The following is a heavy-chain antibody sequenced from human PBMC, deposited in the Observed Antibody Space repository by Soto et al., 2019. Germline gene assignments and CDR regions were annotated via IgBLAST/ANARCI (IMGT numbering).Heavy chain of an antibody. CDR2: ITGSSDSI. Sequence: EVHLVESGGGLVKPGGSLRLSCAASGFTFSTYTMNWVRQAPGKGLECVSSITGSSDSIYYADSLKGRFTIYRDNANNSLFLQMSRLRAEDTAVYYCARGSVIATFSWGQGTLVTVSS. J-gene: IGHJ4*02. CDR1: GFTFSTYT. CDR3: ARGSVIATFS. V-gene: IGHV3-21*01. D-gene: IGHD2-21*01.